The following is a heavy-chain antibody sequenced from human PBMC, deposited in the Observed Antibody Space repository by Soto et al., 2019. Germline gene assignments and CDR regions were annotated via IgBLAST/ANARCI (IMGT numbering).Heavy chain of an antibody. CDR2: IYYSGST. J-gene: IGHJ4*02. CDR1: GGSISSGGYY. D-gene: IGHD2-2*01. CDR3: ARQERYCSSTSCYHYPVLLYY. Sequence: SETLSLTCTVSGGSISSGGYYWSWIRQHPGKGLEWIGYIYYSGSTYYNPSLKSRVTISVDTSKNQFSLKLSSVTAADTAVYYCARQERYCSSTSCYHYPVLLYYWGQGTLVTVSS. V-gene: IGHV4-31*03.